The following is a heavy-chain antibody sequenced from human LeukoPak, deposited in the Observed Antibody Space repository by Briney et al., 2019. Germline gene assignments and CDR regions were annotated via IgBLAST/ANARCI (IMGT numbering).Heavy chain of an antibody. Sequence: GGSLRLPCAASGFTFSSSWMIWVRQAPGKGLEWVANMDQDGSDKTYVDSVKGRFTISRDNARNSLYLQMNSLRAEDTAMYFCARGFGRGSVDCWGQGTLVTVSS. CDR1: GFTFSSSW. CDR2: MDQDGSDK. J-gene: IGHJ4*02. D-gene: IGHD3-10*01. CDR3: ARGFGRGSVDC. V-gene: IGHV3-7*01.